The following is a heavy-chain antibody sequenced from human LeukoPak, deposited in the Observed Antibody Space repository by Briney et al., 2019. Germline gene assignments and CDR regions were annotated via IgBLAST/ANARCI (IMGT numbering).Heavy chain of an antibody. V-gene: IGHV4-59*01. CDR3: ARVVDYDSSGYFRYYFDY. D-gene: IGHD3-22*01. Sequence: PSETLSLTCTVSGGSISSYYWSWARQPPGKGLEWIGYIYYSGSTDYNPSLKSRVTISVDTSKNQFSLTLSSVTAADTAVYYCARVVDYDSSGYFRYYFDYWGQGTLVTVSS. CDR2: IYYSGST. CDR1: GGSISSYY. J-gene: IGHJ4*02.